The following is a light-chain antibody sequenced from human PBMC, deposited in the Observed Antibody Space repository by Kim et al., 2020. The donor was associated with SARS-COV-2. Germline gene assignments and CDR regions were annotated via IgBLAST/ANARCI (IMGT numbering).Light chain of an antibody. CDR2: DAS. V-gene: IGKV1-33*01. CDR3: QQYDNLPLT. CDR1: QDISNY. J-gene: IGKJ4*01. Sequence: SGSIGDRVTITCQASQDISNYVTWHQQKPGKAPKVLIYDASTLETGVPSRFSGGGSGTDFTFTIASLQPEDVATYYCQQYDNLPLTFGVGTKLEIK.